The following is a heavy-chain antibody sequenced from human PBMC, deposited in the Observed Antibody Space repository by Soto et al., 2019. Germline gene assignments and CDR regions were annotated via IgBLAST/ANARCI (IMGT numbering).Heavy chain of an antibody. J-gene: IGHJ6*02. CDR2: MNPNSGNT. CDR1: GYTFTSYD. V-gene: IGHV1-8*01. Sequence: ASVKVSCKASGYTFTSYDINWVRQATGQGLEWMGWMNPNSGNTGYAQKFQGRVTMTRNTSISTAYMELSSLRSEDTAEYYCARADRDYYDSSGYYYYYGMDVWGQGTTVTVSS. D-gene: IGHD3-22*01. CDR3: ARADRDYYDSSGYYYYYGMDV.